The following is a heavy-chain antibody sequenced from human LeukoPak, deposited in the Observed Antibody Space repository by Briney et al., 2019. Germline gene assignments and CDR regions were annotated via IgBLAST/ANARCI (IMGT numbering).Heavy chain of an antibody. V-gene: IGHV1-18*01. D-gene: IGHD6-19*01. CDR2: ISAYNGNT. J-gene: IGHJ4*02. CDR1: GYTFTSYG. Sequence: ASVKVSCKASGYTFTSYGISWVRQAPGQGLEWMGWISAYNGNTNYAQKLQGRVTMTTDTSTSTAYMELRSLRSDDTAVYYCARDLEAAVAGTWALDYWGQGTLVTVSS. CDR3: ARDLEAAVAGTWALDY.